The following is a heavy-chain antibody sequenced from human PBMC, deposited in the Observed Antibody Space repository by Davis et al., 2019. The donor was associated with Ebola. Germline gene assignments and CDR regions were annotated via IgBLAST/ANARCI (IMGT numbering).Heavy chain of an antibody. CDR2: ISSSSYYI. CDR3: ARDPGSSRGYSGYDSDY. V-gene: IGHV3-21*01. J-gene: IGHJ4*02. CDR1: GFIFSTYS. Sequence: GESLKISCAASGFIFSTYSMNWVRQAPGKGLEWVSSISSSSYYIYYADSLKGRFTISRDNAKNSLYLQMNSLRAEDTAVYHCARDPGSSRGYSGYDSDYWGQGTLVTVSS. D-gene: IGHD5-12*01.